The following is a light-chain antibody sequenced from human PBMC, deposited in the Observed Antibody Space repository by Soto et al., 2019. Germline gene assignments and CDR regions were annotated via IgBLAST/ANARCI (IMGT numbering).Light chain of an antibody. CDR3: QQYNTSSRA. V-gene: IGKV1-5*01. CDR2: EAS. Sequence: DIQMTQSPSTLSASVGDRVTITCWASQSIGKWLAWYQQKPGKAPKLLIYEASSLESGVPLRFSGSGSGTEFTLTMSSLQPDDFATYYCQQYNTSSRAFGGGTRVDIK. J-gene: IGKJ4*01. CDR1: QSIGKW.